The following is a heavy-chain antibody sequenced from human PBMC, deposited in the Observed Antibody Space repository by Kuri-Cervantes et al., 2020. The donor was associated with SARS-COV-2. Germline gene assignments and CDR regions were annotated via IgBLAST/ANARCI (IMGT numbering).Heavy chain of an antibody. D-gene: IGHD1-26*01. V-gene: IGHV4-61*09. CDR3: AREDRPSGRYDY. Sequence: SETLSLTCAVSGVSVTGGTYYWAWIRQPAGKGLEWIGHLDTSGSTTYNPSLKSRVTISLDTSKNHFSLKLSSVTAADTAVYYCAREDRPSGRYDYWGQGTLVTVSS. CDR1: GVSVTGGTYY. CDR2: LDTSGST. J-gene: IGHJ4*02.